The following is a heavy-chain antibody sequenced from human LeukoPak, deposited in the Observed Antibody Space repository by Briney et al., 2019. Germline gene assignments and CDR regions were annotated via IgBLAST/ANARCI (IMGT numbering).Heavy chain of an antibody. V-gene: IGHV1-18*01. CDR1: GYTFTSYG. Sequence: ASVKVSCKASGYTFTSYGISWVRQAPGQGLEWMGWISAYNGNTNYAQKLQGRVTMTTDTSTSIAYMELRSLRSDDTAVYYCARDSDCSSTSCYWAPYYYYYMDVWGKGTTVTVSS. J-gene: IGHJ6*03. CDR3: ARDSDCSSTSCYWAPYYYYYMDV. D-gene: IGHD2-2*01. CDR2: ISAYNGNT.